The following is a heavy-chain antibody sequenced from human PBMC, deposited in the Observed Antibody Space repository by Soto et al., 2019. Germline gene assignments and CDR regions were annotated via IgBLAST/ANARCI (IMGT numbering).Heavy chain of an antibody. D-gene: IGHD3-9*01. V-gene: IGHV4-39*02. CDR3: ARDRYGGFDY. CDR2: INYVGKT. CDR1: GGSISSGGYY. J-gene: IGHJ4*02. Sequence: SETLSLTCTVSGGSISSGGYYWSWIRQHPGKGLEWTASINYVGKTYYSPSLKSRLAISVDTSKNQFSLRLSSVTAADTAVYYCARDRYGGFDYWGLGTLVTVS.